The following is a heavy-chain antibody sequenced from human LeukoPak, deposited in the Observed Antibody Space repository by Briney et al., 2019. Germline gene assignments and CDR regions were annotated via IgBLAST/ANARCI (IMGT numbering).Heavy chain of an antibody. CDR1: GFTFSSYG. CDR3: ARGGSYDILTGYSATLDY. J-gene: IGHJ4*02. CDR2: IWYDGSNK. V-gene: IGHV3-33*01. D-gene: IGHD3-9*01. Sequence: GGSLRLSCAASGFTFSSYGMHWVRQAPGKGLEWVAVIWYDGSNKYYADSVKGRFTISRDNSKSTLYLQMNSLRAEDTAVYYCARGGSYDILTGYSATLDYWGQGTLVTVSS.